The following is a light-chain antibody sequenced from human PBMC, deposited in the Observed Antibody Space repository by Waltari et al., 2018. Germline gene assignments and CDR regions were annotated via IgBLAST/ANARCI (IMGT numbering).Light chain of an antibody. J-gene: IGLJ3*02. CDR2: EVN. CDR1: SSDVGRYDY. CDR3: SSFGAPLV. V-gene: IGLV2-8*01. Sequence: QSALTQPPSASGSPGQSVTISCTGTSSDVGRYDYVSWYQQHPGQAPHLMIYEVNELPSGVPDRFAGSKSGNTASLTVSGLQAEDEADYYCSSFGAPLVFGGGTKLTVL.